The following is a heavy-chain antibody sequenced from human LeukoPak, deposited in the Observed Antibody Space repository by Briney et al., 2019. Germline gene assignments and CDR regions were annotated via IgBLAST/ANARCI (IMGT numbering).Heavy chain of an antibody. Sequence: ASVKVSCTASGYTFTGYYMHWVRQASGQGLEWLGWINPNSGGTNYAQKFQGRVTMTRDTSISTAYMELSRLRSDDTAVYYCARWRWLGPFDYWGQGTLVTVSS. V-gene: IGHV1-2*02. CDR1: GYTFTGYY. D-gene: IGHD6-19*01. J-gene: IGHJ4*02. CDR3: ARWRWLGPFDY. CDR2: INPNSGGT.